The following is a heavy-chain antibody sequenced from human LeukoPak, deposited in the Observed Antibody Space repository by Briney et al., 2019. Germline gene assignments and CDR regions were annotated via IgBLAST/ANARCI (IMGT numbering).Heavy chain of an antibody. CDR2: ISTSGGTT. V-gene: IGHV3-48*04. J-gene: IGHJ4*02. CDR1: GGSISSSS. D-gene: IGHD4-17*01. Sequence: ETLSLTCTVSGGSISSSSYYWVRQAPGKGLEWVSYISTSGGTTYADSVKGRFTISRDNAKNSLYLQMNSLRAEDTAVYYCARDDAGDPTRESFDSWGQGILVTVSS. CDR3: ARDDAGDPTRESFDS.